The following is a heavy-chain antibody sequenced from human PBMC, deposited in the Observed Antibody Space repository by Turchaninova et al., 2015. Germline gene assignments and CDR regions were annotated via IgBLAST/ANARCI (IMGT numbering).Heavy chain of an antibody. CDR1: GYTFTTSG. J-gene: IGHJ4*02. Sequence: QVQLVQSGAEVKKPGASVKVSCKASGYTFTTSGSSWVRQAPGQRLAWMGWSSAYNGYTKDVQGLQGRVTMTTDTSTSTAYMELRSLRSDDAAVYYCARDSRNYGDYIDYWGQGTLVTVSS. V-gene: IGHV1-18*01. CDR2: SSAYNGYT. D-gene: IGHD4-11*01. CDR3: ARDSRNYGDYIDY.